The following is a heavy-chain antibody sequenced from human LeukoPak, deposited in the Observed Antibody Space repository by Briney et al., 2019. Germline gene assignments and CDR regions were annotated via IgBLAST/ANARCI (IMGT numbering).Heavy chain of an antibody. CDR2: IYTSGST. Sequence: SETLSLTCTVSGGSISSYYWSWIRQPARKGLEWIGRIYTSGSTNYNPSLKSRVTMSVDTSKNQFSLKLSSVTAADTAVYYCARELITIFGVVIIGLDAFDIWGQGTMVTVSS. V-gene: IGHV4-4*07. CDR3: ARELITIFGVVIIGLDAFDI. J-gene: IGHJ3*02. CDR1: GGSISSYY. D-gene: IGHD3-3*01.